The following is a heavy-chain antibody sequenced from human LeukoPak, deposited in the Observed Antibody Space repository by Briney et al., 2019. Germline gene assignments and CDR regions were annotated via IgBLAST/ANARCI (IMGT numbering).Heavy chain of an antibody. Sequence: PSETLSLTCAVYGGSFSGYYWSWIRQPPGKGLEWIGEINHSGSTNYNPSLKSRVTISVDTSKNQFSLKLSSVTAADTAVYYCARGRTGYQLLPTKKDYSYYYMDVWDKGTTATVSS. CDR3: ARGRTGYQLLPTKKDYSYYYMDV. D-gene: IGHD2-2*01. CDR1: GGSFSGYY. V-gene: IGHV4-34*01. CDR2: INHSGST. J-gene: IGHJ6*03.